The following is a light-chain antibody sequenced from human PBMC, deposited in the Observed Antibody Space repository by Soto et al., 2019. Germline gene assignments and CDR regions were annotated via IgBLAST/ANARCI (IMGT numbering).Light chain of an antibody. Sequence: HSALTQPDSVSGSPGQSITISCIGPSSDVGGYNYDSWHQQHPGKAPKLMMYEVSNRPSWVSTRFSGSTSGNTASLIISGLPGEDEVYYKYNAYRKSITLNWVSCGGTKL. CDR1: SSDVGGYNY. CDR3: NAYRKSITLNWV. J-gene: IGLJ3*02. V-gene: IGLV2-14*01. CDR2: EVS.